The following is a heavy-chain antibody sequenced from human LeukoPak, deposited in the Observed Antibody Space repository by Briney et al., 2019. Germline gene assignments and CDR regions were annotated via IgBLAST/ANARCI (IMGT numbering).Heavy chain of an antibody. CDR1: GGSISSYY. CDR3: ARALSLGSGWNKISSFDS. D-gene: IGHD1/OR15-1a*01. Sequence: SETLSLTCTVSGGSISSYYWSWIRQPPGKGLEWIGYIYYSGSTNYNPSLKSRVTISVDTSKNQFSLKLSSVTAADTAVYYCARALSLGSGWNKISSFDSWAQEPLSPSPQ. CDR2: IYYSGST. J-gene: IGHJ4*01. V-gene: IGHV4-59*01.